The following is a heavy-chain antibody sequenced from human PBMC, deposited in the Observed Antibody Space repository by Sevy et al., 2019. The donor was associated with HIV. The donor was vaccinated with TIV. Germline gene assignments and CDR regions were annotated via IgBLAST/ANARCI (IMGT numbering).Heavy chain of an antibody. CDR1: GFTFSSYA. V-gene: IGHV3-23*01. D-gene: IGHD6-13*01. CDR3: AYIPAAGTGGSAFDV. J-gene: IGHJ3*01. CDR2: IGGSADYT. Sequence: GGSLRLSCVTSGFTFSSYAMSWVRQTPGKGLEWVSAIGGSADYTYYADSVKGRFTISRDNSKKTLYLQVNSLRVEDTAVYYCAYIPAAGTGGSAFDVWGQGTMVTVSS.